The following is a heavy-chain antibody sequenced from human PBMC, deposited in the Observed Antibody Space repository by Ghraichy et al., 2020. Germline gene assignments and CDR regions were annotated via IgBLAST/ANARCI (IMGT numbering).Heavy chain of an antibody. Sequence: GGSLRLSCAASGFTFSSSGFHWVRQAPGKGLEWVAVIWFDGSKKYYSDSVRGRFTISRDDSKNTLFLQVNSLRAEDTAVYYCARDLGVTNYFFDYWGQGTLVTVSS. V-gene: IGHV3-33*01. CDR2: IWFDGSKK. D-gene: IGHD1-26*01. CDR3: ARDLGVTNYFFDY. CDR1: GFTFSSSG. J-gene: IGHJ4*02.